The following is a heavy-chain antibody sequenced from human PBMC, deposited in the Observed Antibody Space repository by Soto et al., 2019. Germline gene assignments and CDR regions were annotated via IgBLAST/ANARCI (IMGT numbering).Heavy chain of an antibody. CDR3: ARDQSYGSGYYGMDV. CDR2: ISSSGSTI. V-gene: IGHV3-48*03. D-gene: IGHD3-10*01. CDR1: GFTFSSYE. J-gene: IGHJ6*02. Sequence: GGSLRLSCAASGFTFSSYEMNCVRQAPGKGLEWVSYISSSGSTIYYADSVKGRFTISRDNAKNSLYLQMNSLRAEDTAVYYCARDQSYGSGYYGMDVWGQGATVTVSS.